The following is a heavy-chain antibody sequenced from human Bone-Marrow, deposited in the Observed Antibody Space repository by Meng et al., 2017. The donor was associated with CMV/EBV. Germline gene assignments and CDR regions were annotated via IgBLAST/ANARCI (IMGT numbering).Heavy chain of an antibody. V-gene: IGHV3-7*01. CDR2: IKYDGSEI. CDR1: GFTFSGYW. Sequence: GGSLRLSCAASGFTFSGYWMSWVRQPPGKGLEWVANIKYDGSEIDYVDSVEGRFTTSRDNAKNPLYLQMNSLRVEDTAVYYCARGTLRRSDSWGQGTLVTVSS. CDR3: ARGTLRRSDS. J-gene: IGHJ4*02. D-gene: IGHD3-3*01.